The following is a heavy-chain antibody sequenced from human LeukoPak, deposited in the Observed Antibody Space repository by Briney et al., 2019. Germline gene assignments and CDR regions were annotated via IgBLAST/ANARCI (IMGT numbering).Heavy chain of an antibody. J-gene: IGHJ3*01. D-gene: IGHD1-26*01. V-gene: IGHV3-48*03. CDR2: ISTNTI. Sequence: PGGSLRLSCAASGFTFSSYEMNWVRQAPGKGLEWVSHISTNTISYEDSVKGRFTISRDTVKNSVFLQMNSLRAEDTAVYYCVRDWAWGFDVWGQGTMVTVSS. CDR1: GFTFSSYE. CDR3: VRDWAWGFDV.